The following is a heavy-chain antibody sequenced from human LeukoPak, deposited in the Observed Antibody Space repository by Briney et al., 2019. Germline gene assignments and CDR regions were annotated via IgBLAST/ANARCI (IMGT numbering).Heavy chain of an antibody. J-gene: IGHJ3*01. CDR1: GYSFSYSW. V-gene: IGHV5-51*01. D-gene: IGHD2-15*01. CDR3: ARLGAADSKAFDF. CDR2: IYPDDSDT. Sequence: AESLKISCETSGYSFSYSWIGWVRQVPGKGLEWMGIIYPDDSDTKKAPSFQGRVTISADKYLSITYLHWGNLQASDTAMYYCARLGAADSKAFDFWGQGTMVTVSS.